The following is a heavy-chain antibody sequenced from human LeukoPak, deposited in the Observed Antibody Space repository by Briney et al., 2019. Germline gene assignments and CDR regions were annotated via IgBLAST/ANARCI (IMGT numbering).Heavy chain of an antibody. CDR2: IYPGDPDT. CDR1: GYSFTSYW. Sequence: GESLKISCKGSGYSFTSYWIGWVRQMPGKGLEWMGIIYPGDPDTRYSPSFQGQVTISADKSISTAYLQWSSLKASDTAMYYCARLLGYCSSTSCQGDWFDPWGQGTLVTVSS. V-gene: IGHV5-51*01. D-gene: IGHD2-2*01. J-gene: IGHJ5*02. CDR3: ARLLGYCSSTSCQGDWFDP.